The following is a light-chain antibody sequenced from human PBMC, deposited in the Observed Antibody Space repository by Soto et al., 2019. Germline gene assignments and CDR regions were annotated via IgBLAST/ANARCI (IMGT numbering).Light chain of an antibody. Sequence: EIVLTQSPGTLSLSPGERATLSCRASQSVSSSYLAWYQQKPGQTPRLLIYGASSRATGIPDRFSGSGSGTDFTLTISRLEPEDFAVYYCQQRAFGGGTKVEIK. CDR3: QQRA. CDR1: QSVSSSY. J-gene: IGKJ4*01. CDR2: GAS. V-gene: IGKV3-20*01.